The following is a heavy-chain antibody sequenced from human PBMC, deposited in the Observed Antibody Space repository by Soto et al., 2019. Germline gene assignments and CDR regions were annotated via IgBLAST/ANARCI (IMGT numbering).Heavy chain of an antibody. CDR3: ARAGAATLSDY. J-gene: IGHJ4*02. CDR1: GGSISNYY. V-gene: IGHV4-59*01. CDR2: IYYSGST. D-gene: IGHD2-15*01. Sequence: SETLSLTCTVSGGSISNYYWSWIWQPPGKGLEWIGYIYYSGSTNYNPSLKSRVTISLDTSKNQFSLKLSSVTAADTAVYYCARAGAATLSDYWGQGTLVTVSS.